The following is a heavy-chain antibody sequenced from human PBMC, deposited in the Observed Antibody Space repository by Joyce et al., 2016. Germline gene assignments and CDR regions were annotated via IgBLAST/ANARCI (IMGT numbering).Heavy chain of an antibody. D-gene: IGHD1-26*01. CDR1: GYTLTELS. V-gene: IGHV1-24*01. CDR3: ATVSGFEGAPFDY. CDR2: LNAEAGET. Sequence: QVQLVQSGAEVKKPGASVKVSCKVSGYTLTELSIHWVRQTPGQGLEWMGGLNAEAGETIYAQKFQGRVTMAEDTSTDTAYMELSSLRSDDAAVYYCATVSGFEGAPFDYWGQGTLVIVSS. J-gene: IGHJ4*02.